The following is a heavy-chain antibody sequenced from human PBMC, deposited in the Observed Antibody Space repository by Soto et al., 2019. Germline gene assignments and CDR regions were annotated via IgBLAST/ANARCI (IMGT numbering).Heavy chain of an antibody. CDR3: ARTGPHSSGGYSDDY. Sequence: GESLKISCKGSGYTFTNYWIGWVRQMPGKGLEWVGIIYPGDSDTRYSPSFQGQVTISADRSTSTAYLQWSSLKASDTAIYYCARTGPHSSGGYSDDYWGQGTLVTVFS. CDR1: GYTFTNYW. V-gene: IGHV5-51*01. D-gene: IGHD6-25*01. CDR2: IYPGDSDT. J-gene: IGHJ4*02.